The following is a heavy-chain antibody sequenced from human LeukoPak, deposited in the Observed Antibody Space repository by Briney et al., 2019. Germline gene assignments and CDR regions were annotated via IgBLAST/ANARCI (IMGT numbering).Heavy chain of an antibody. J-gene: IGHJ5*02. CDR2: MNPNSGNT. CDR3: ARGRGGITIFGAARSNWFDP. CDR1: GYTFANYD. V-gene: IGHV1-8*03. Sequence: GASVKVSCKASGYTFANYDINWVRQATGQGLEWMGWMNPNSGNTGYAQKFRGRVTITRNTSISTAYMELSSLRSEDTAVYYCARGRGGITIFGAARSNWFDPWGQGTLVTVSS. D-gene: IGHD3-3*01.